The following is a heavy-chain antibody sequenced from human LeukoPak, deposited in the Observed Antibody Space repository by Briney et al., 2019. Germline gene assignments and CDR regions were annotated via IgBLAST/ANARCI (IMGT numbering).Heavy chain of an antibody. V-gene: IGHV1-69*13. CDR3: ASGYCSSTSCMGDNWFDP. J-gene: IGHJ5*02. CDR2: IIPIFGTA. CDR1: GGTFSSYA. Sequence: SVKVSCKASGGTFSSYAISWVRQAPGQGLEWMGGIIPIFGTANYAQKFQGRVTITADESTSTAYMELSSLRSEDTAVYYCASGYCSSTSCMGDNWFDPWGQGTLVTVSS. D-gene: IGHD2-2*01.